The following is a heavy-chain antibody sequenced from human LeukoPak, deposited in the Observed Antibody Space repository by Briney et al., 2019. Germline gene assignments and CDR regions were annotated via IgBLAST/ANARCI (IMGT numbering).Heavy chain of an antibody. CDR2: IYSGGST. Sequence: LSLTCTVSGGSISSGGYYWSWVRQAPGKGLEWVSVIYSGGSTYYADSVKGRFTISRDNSKNTLYLQMNSLRAEDTAVYYCARDFFPAIAAAGKKELDWGQGTLVTVSS. CDR3: ARDFFPAIAAAGKKELD. D-gene: IGHD6-13*01. V-gene: IGHV3-66*01. J-gene: IGHJ4*02. CDR1: GGSISSGGYY.